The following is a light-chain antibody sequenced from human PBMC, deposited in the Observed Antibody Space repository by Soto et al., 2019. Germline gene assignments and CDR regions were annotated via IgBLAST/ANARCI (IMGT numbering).Light chain of an antibody. CDR2: EDI. V-gene: IGLV2-23*01. Sequence: QSALTQPASVSGSPGQSITISCTGTSSDVGSYSLLSWYQHHPGKAPKLIIYEDIKGPSGVSNRFSGSKSGNTASLSISGLQAEDEADYYCYTYAGGSTYLVGTRTKVTVL. J-gene: IGLJ1*01. CDR3: YTYAGGSTYL. CDR1: SSDVGSYSL.